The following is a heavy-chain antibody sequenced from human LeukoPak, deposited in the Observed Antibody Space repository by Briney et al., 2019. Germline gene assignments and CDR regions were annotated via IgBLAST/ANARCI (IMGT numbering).Heavy chain of an antibody. D-gene: IGHD4-23*01. CDR2: IYYSGST. J-gene: IGHJ4*02. CDR3: ARRIVVTRGFDY. Sequence: SSETLSPTCTVSGGSISSSSYYWGWIRQPPGKGLEWIGSIYYSGSTYYNPSLKSRVTISVDTSKNQFALKLSSVTAADTAVYYCARRIVVTRGFDYWGQGTLVTVSS. V-gene: IGHV4-39*01. CDR1: GGSISSSSYY.